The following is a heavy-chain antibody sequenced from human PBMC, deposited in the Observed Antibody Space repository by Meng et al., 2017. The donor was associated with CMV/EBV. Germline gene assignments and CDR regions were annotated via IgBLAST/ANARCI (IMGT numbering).Heavy chain of an antibody. CDR2: ISSSGSTI. CDR1: GSIFSDYY. Sequence: GESLKISCAASGSIFSDYYMSWIRQAPGKGSEWVLYISSSGSTIYYADSVKGRFTISRNNAKNSLYLQMNSLRAEDTAVYYCAREAVDDFWSGYYYYGMDVWGQGTTVTVSS. D-gene: IGHD3-3*01. CDR3: AREAVDDFWSGYYYYGMDV. V-gene: IGHV3-11*01. J-gene: IGHJ6*02.